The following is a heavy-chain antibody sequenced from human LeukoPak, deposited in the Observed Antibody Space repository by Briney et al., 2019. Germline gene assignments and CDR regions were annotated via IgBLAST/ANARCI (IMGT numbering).Heavy chain of an antibody. CDR1: GFTFNSYW. D-gene: IGHD3-10*01. CDR2: INSDGSST. CDR3: ARAYRACEDY. V-gene: IGHV3-74*01. Sequence: GGSLRLSCVASGFTFNSYWMDWVRQAPGKGLVWVSRINSDGSSTTYADSVKGRFTISRDNAKNTLYLQMNSLRAEDTAVYYCARAYRACEDYWGQGTLVTVSS. J-gene: IGHJ4*02.